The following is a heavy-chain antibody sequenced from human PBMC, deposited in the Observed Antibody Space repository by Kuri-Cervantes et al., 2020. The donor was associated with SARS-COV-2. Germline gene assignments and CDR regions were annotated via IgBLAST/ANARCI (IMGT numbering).Heavy chain of an antibody. CDR1: GFTFSSYA. D-gene: IGHD7-27*01. J-gene: IGHJ3*02. CDR3: ARANTGDRGGAFDAFDI. Sequence: GESLKISCAASGFTFSSYAMHWVRQAPGKGLEWVAVISYDGSNKYYADSVKGRFTISRDNSKNTLYLQMNSLRAEDTAVYYCARANTGDRGGAFDAFDIWGQGTMVTVSS. CDR2: ISYDGSNK. V-gene: IGHV3-30-3*01.